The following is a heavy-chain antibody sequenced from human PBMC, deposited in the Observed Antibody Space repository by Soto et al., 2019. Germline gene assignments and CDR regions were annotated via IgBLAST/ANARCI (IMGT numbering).Heavy chain of an antibody. V-gene: IGHV3-48*02. Sequence: LRLSCVTSGFTFTKYSMNWVRQAPGKGLEWVSYISYSGETKYYADSLKGRYAISRDDAKNSVYLQMNSLRDEDTAFYYCVRGVVVVVGSTAENFDHWGQGTLVTVSS. CDR3: VRGVVVVVGSTAENFDH. CDR2: ISYSGETK. CDR1: GFTFTKYS. D-gene: IGHD2-15*01. J-gene: IGHJ4*02.